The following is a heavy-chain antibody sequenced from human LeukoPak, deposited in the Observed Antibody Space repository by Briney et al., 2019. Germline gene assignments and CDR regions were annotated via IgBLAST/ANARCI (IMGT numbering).Heavy chain of an antibody. CDR3: ARAVAVAGRSYFDY. CDR1: GDSVSSNSAA. J-gene: IGHJ4*02. Sequence: SQTLSLTCAISGDSVSSNSAAWNWIRQSPSRGLEWLGRTYYRSKWYNDYAVSMKSRITINPDTSKNQFSLQLNSVTPEDTAVYYCARAVAVAGRSYFDYWGQGTLVTVSS. V-gene: IGHV6-1*01. D-gene: IGHD6-19*01. CDR2: TYYRSKWYN.